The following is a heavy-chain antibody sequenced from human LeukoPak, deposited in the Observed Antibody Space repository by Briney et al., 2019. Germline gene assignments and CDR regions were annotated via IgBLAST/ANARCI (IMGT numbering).Heavy chain of an antibody. CDR1: GFTFGSYA. V-gene: IGHV3-23*01. CDR3: AKDATASPYFHWFDN. J-gene: IGHJ4*02. CDR2: ISSGDRT. Sequence: GGSLRLSRAASGFTFGSYAMNWVRQAPGKGLEWVAGISSGDRTFHAESVKGRFTISRDKSKDTLYLQMNSLRAEDTAVYYCAKDATASPYFHWFDNWGQGTQVIVSS. D-gene: IGHD3-9*01.